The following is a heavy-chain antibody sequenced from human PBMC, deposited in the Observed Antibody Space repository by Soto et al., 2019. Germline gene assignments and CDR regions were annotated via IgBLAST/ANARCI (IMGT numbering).Heavy chain of an antibody. Sequence: EVQLVESGGGLVQPGGSLRLSCAASGFSFSSYEMNWVRQAPGKGLEWVSYISDGGGAIHYADSVKGRFTVSRDNAKSSLYLQMNSLRAEDTALYYGARDIGGGNWFDPWGQGTLVTVSS. V-gene: IGHV3-48*03. CDR3: ARDIGGGNWFDP. D-gene: IGHD1-26*01. J-gene: IGHJ5*02. CDR1: GFSFSSYE. CDR2: ISDGGGAI.